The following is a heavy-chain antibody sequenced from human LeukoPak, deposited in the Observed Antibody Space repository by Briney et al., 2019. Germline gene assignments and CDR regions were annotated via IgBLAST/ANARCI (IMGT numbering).Heavy chain of an antibody. CDR2: IYYSGNT. CDR3: ARLWSEGNWENWFDP. D-gene: IGHD3-3*01. V-gene: IGHV4-59*01. Sequence: SETLSLTCTVSGGSISSYYWSWIRQPPGKGLEWIGYIYYSGNTNYNPSLKSRVTISVDTSKNQFSLKLSSVTATDTAVYYCARLWSEGNWENWFDPWGQGTLVTVSS. CDR1: GGSISSYY. J-gene: IGHJ5*02.